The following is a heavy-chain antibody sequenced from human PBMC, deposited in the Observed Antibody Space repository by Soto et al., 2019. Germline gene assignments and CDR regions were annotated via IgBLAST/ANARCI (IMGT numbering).Heavy chain of an antibody. Sequence: GGSLRLSCAASGFTFSSYGMHWVRQAPGKGLEWVAVIWYDGSNKYYADSVKGRFTISRDNSKNTLYLQMNSLRAEDTAVYYCARDSGRDYSNYEFDYWGQGTLVTVSS. D-gene: IGHD4-4*01. CDR3: ARDSGRDYSNYEFDY. J-gene: IGHJ4*02. CDR1: GFTFSSYG. V-gene: IGHV3-33*01. CDR2: IWYDGSNK.